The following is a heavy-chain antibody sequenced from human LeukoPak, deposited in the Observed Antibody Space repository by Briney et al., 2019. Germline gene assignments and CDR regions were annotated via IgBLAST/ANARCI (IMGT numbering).Heavy chain of an antibody. Sequence: SETLSLTCAVSGGSISSGGYSWSWLRQPPGKGLEWIGYIYHSGTTYYNPSLKSRVTISVDRSKNQFSLKLSSVTAADTAVYYCARGDELLYYFDYWGQGTLVTVSS. V-gene: IGHV4-30-2*01. CDR1: GGSISSGGYS. CDR2: IYHSGTT. J-gene: IGHJ4*02. CDR3: ARGDELLYYFDY. D-gene: IGHD2-21*02.